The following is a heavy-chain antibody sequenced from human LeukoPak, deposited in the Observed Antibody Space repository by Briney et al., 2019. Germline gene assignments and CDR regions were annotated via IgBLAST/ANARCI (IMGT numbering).Heavy chain of an antibody. CDR3: ASATITMIRGVDYYYYGMDV. CDR1: GYTLKTYA. D-gene: IGHD3-10*01. CDR2: ISGYNGNT. Sequence: ASVKVSCKASGYTLKTYAVSWVRQAPGQGLERMGCISGYNGNTKNVQRFQDRVTMTIDTSTSTAYMELRSLRSDDTAVYYCASATITMIRGVDYYYYGMDVWGQGTTVTVSS. V-gene: IGHV1-18*01. J-gene: IGHJ6*02.